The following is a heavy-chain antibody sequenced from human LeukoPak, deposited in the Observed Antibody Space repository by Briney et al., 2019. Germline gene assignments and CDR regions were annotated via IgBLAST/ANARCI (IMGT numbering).Heavy chain of an antibody. CDR3: ARLRRLGATGYFDY. CDR1: GGSISSYY. J-gene: IGHJ4*02. D-gene: IGHD1-26*01. CDR2: IYYSGST. V-gene: IGHV4-59*08. Sequence: PSETLSLTCTVSGGSISSYYWSWIRQPPGKGLEWIGYIYYSGSTNYNPSLKSRVTISVDTSKNQFSLKLSSVTAADTAVYYCARLRRLGATGYFDYWGQGTLVTVSS.